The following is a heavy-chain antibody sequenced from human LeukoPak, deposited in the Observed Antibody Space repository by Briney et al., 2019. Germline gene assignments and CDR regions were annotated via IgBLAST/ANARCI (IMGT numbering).Heavy chain of an antibody. CDR2: ISYDGSNK. CDR3: AALWSGFDP. CDR1: GFTFSSYG. D-gene: IGHD3-10*01. V-gene: IGHV3-30*03. Sequence: GGSLRLSCAASGFTFSSYGMHWVRQAPGKGLEWVAVISYDGSNKYYADSVKGRFTISRDNSKNTLYLQMNSLRAEDTAVYYCAALWSGFDPWGQGTLVTVSS. J-gene: IGHJ5*02.